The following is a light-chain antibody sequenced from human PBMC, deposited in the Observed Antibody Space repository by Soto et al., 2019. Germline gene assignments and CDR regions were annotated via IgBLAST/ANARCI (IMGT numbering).Light chain of an antibody. J-gene: IGKJ2*01. CDR3: QQYNSWPPRT. CDR1: QSISNS. Sequence: EIVMTQSPASLSVSPGETATLSCMASQSISNSLAWYQQKPGQAPSLLIYGASTSATGVPARFSGSGSGTEFTLTISSLQSEDSALYYGQQYNSWPPRTFGQGTKLEIK. CDR2: GAS. V-gene: IGKV3-15*01.